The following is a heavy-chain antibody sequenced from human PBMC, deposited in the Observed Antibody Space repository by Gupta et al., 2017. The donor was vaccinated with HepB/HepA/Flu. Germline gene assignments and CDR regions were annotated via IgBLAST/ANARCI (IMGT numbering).Heavy chain of an antibody. CDR1: GFTFSSYE. Sequence: EVQLVESGGGLVQPGGSLRLSCAASGFTFSSYEMNWVRQAPGKGLEWVSYISSSGSTIYYADSVKGRFTISRDNAKNSLYLQMNSLRAEDTAVYYCARALMWEYYYYYGMDVWGQGTTVTVSS. V-gene: IGHV3-48*03. J-gene: IGHJ6*02. D-gene: IGHD1-26*01. CDR2: ISSSGSTI. CDR3: ARALMWEYYYYYGMDV.